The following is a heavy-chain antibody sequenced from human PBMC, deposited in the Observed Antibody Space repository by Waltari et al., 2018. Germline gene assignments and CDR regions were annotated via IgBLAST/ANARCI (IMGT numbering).Heavy chain of an antibody. V-gene: IGHV3-53*01. D-gene: IGHD3-10*01. CDR2: IDSCGSI. Sequence: EVQLVESGGGLIQPGGSLRLSCAASGFTVSSNYMSWVRQAPGKGLEGVSVIDSCGSIYYADSVKGRFTISRDNSKNTLYLQMNSLRAEDTAVYYCARDHGSGSPSNWFDPWGQGTLVTVSS. CDR3: ARDHGSGSPSNWFDP. CDR1: GFTVSSNY. J-gene: IGHJ5*02.